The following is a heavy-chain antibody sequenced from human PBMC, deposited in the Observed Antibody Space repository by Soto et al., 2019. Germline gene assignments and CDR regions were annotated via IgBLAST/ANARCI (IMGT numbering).Heavy chain of an antibody. CDR3: AKDRAVGYYDTLTGDYTSDY. D-gene: IGHD3-9*01. V-gene: IGHV3-23*01. J-gene: IGHJ4*02. CDR1: GFTLSSYG. CDR2: ISGSGGST. Sequence: GGSLRLSCAASGFTLSSYGMIWVRQAPGKGLEWVSAISGSGGSTYYADSVKGRFTISRDNSKNTLYLQMNSLRAEDTAVYYCAKDRAVGYYDTLTGDYTSDYWGQGTLVTVSS.